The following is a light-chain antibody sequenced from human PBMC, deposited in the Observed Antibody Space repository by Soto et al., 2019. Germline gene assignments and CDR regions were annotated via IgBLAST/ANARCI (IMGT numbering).Light chain of an antibody. CDR3: QQVYVYPST. Sequence: DIQMTQSPSTLSASVGDRVTIARRSSHSISSWLAWYQQKPGKAPNLLIYAASTLQSGVPSRFSGGGSGTDFTLTIISPQPEDFATYYCQQVYVYPSTFGGGTKVDIK. V-gene: IGKV1-5*01. CDR2: AAS. CDR1: HSISSW. J-gene: IGKJ4*01.